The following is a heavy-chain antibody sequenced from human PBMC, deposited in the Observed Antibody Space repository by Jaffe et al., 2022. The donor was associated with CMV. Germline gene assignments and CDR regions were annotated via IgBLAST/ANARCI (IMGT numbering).Heavy chain of an antibody. V-gene: IGHV3-21*01. J-gene: IGHJ1*01. CDR1: GFTFSSYS. D-gene: IGHD3-22*01. Sequence: EVQLVESGGGLVKPGGSLRLSCAASGFTFSSYSMNWVRQAPGKGLEWVSSISSSSSYIYYADSVKGRFTISRDNAKNSLYLQMNSLRAEDTAVYYCASGGKVPGYYYNYFQHWGQGTLVTVSS. CDR2: ISSSSSYI. CDR3: ASGGKVPGYYYNYFQH.